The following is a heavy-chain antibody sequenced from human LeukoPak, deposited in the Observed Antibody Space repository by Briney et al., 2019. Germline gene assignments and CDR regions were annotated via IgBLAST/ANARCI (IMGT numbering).Heavy chain of an antibody. CDR3: ARARAVFGVVIMQLNDY. V-gene: IGHV1-18*01. J-gene: IGHJ4*02. D-gene: IGHD3-3*01. CDR1: GYTFTSYA. CDR2: ISAYNGNT. Sequence: ASVKVSCKASGYTFTSYAMNWVRQAPGQGLEWMGWISAYNGNTNYAQKLQGRVTMTTDTSTSTAYMELRGLRSDDTAVYYCARARAVFGVVIMQLNDYWGQGTLVTVSS.